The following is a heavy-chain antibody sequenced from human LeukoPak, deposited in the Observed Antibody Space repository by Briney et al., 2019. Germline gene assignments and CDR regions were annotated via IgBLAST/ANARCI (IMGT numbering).Heavy chain of an antibody. CDR1: GFTFSSYT. Sequence: PGGSLRLSCAASGFTFSSYTMNWVRQAPGKGLEWVSYISSSSSTIYYADSVRGRFTISRDNAKNSLYLQMNSLRAEDTAVYYCAREGVAAADTYFDYWGQGTLITVSS. D-gene: IGHD6-13*01. V-gene: IGHV3-48*04. CDR3: AREGVAAADTYFDY. J-gene: IGHJ4*02. CDR2: ISSSSSTI.